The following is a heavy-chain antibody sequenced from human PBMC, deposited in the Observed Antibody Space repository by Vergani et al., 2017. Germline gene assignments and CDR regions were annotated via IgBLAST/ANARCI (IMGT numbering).Heavy chain of an antibody. CDR3: ARDNDYYYYYMDV. CDR1: GYTFTGYY. Sequence: QVQLVQSGAEVKKPGSSVKVSCKASGYTFTGYYMHWVRQAPGQGLEWMGWINPNSGGTNYAQKFQGRVTMTRDTSISTAYMELSRLRSDYTAVYYRARDNDYYYYYMDVWGKGTTVTVSS. V-gene: IGHV1-2*02. CDR2: INPNSGGT. J-gene: IGHJ6*03.